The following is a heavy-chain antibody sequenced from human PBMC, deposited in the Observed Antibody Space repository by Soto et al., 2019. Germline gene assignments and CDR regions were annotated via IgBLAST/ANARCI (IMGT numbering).Heavy chain of an antibody. Sequence: QVQLVQSGAEVKKPGASVKVSCKASGYTFTTYGINWVRQAPGQGLEWMGWISTSNGNTDSAQRVQGRVTRTTDTPTSAAYMQLRSLRSDDTAVYYCARGAYGDFWGQGTLVTVSS. CDR2: ISTSNGNT. CDR3: ARGAYGDF. V-gene: IGHV1-18*01. CDR1: GYTFTTYG. J-gene: IGHJ4*02. D-gene: IGHD4-17*01.